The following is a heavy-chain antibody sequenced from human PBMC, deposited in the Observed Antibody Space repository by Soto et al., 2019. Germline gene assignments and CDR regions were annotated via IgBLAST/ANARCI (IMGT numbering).Heavy chain of an antibody. CDR2: IIPIFGTA. J-gene: IGHJ5*02. D-gene: IGHD1-26*01. Sequence: QVQLVQSGAEVKKPGSSVTVSCKASGGTFSSYAIRWVRQAPGQGLAWMGGIIPIFGTANYAQKFQGRVTITADESTSTAYMELSSLRSEDTAVYYCAREVGATLNWFDPWGQGTLVTVSS. V-gene: IGHV1-69*01. CDR1: GGTFSSYA. CDR3: AREVGATLNWFDP.